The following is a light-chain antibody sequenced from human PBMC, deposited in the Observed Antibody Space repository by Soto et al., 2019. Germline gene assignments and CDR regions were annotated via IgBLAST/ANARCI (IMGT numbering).Light chain of an antibody. V-gene: IGLV2-11*01. Sequence: QSALTQLRSVSGSPGQSVTISCTGTSSDVGGYNYVSWYQQYPGKAPKLIIYNVGTRRLGVPGRFSGSKSGNTASLTISGLHAEDEAQDPCGSYTGSYTVVFGSGTKFTVL. CDR1: SSDVGGYNY. J-gene: IGLJ1*01. CDR3: GSYTGSYTVV. CDR2: NVG.